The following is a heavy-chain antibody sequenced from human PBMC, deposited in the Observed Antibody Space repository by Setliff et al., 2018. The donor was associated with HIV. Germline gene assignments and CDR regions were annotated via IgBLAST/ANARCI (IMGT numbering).Heavy chain of an antibody. V-gene: IGHV1-69*13. D-gene: IGHD2-21*01. Sequence: SVKVSCKASGGSFSNFAINWVRQAPGQGLEWVGGIIPMFGTANYAQKFLGRVTITADASTTTACMDLSSLRSEDTAVYYCARNSAPPYYTDYYMDVWGRGTTVTV. CDR1: GGSFSNFA. CDR2: IIPMFGTA. CDR3: ARNSAPPYYTDYYMDV. J-gene: IGHJ6*03.